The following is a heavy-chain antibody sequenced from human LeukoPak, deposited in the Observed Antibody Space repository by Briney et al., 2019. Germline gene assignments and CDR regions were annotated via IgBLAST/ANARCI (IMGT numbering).Heavy chain of an antibody. CDR1: GHTLTELS. CDR2: FDTQEGET. Sequence: ASVKVSCKISGHTLTELSIHWVRQAPGKGLEWMGGFDTQEGETIFAQNFQGRVTMTEDTSSDTAYMELSSLTSEDTAVYYCATPPVWFGEFMSGNSILGYFQDWGQGTLVTVSS. J-gene: IGHJ1*01. V-gene: IGHV1-24*01. D-gene: IGHD3-10*01. CDR3: ATPPVWFGEFMSGNSILGYFQD.